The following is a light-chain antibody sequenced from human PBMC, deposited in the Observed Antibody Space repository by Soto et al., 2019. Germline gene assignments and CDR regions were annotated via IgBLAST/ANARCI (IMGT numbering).Light chain of an antibody. CDR1: QSVSSS. CDR2: DAS. Sequence: EIVLTQSPATLSLSPGERATLSCRASQSVSSSLAWYQQKPGQAPRLLINDASNRATGIPARFSGSGSGTDFTLTISSLEPEDFAVYYCQQRNSWPLTFDQGTKVEIK. V-gene: IGKV3-11*01. J-gene: IGKJ1*01. CDR3: QQRNSWPLT.